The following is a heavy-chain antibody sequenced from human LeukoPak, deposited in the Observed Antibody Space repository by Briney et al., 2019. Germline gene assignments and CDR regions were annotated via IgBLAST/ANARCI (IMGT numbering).Heavy chain of an antibody. CDR2: IKQDGSEK. D-gene: IGHD2-8*01. Sequence: GGSLRLSCAASGFTFISYWMTWVRQAPGKGLEWVANIKQDGSEKYYVDSVKGRFTISRDNAKNTLFLQMDSLRAEDTAIYYCAKDSFSFNGIYDALDIWGQGTVVTVSS. CDR3: AKDSFSFNGIYDALDI. J-gene: IGHJ3*02. V-gene: IGHV3-7*03. CDR1: GFTFISYW.